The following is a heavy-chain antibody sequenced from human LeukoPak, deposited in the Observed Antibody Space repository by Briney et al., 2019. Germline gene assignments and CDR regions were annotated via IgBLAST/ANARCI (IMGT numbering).Heavy chain of an antibody. V-gene: IGHV3-9*01. J-gene: IGHJ4*02. D-gene: IGHD5-18*01. Sequence: GGSLRLSCAASGFTFDDYAMHWVRQAPGKGLEWVSGISWNSGSIGYADSVKGRFTISRDNAKNSLYLQMNSLRAEDTAVYYCARPLSGYSIFDYWGQGTLVTVSS. CDR2: ISWNSGSI. CDR3: ARPLSGYSIFDY. CDR1: GFTFDDYA.